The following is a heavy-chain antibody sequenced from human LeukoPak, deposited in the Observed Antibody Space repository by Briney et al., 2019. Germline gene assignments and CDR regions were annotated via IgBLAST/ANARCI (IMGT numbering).Heavy chain of an antibody. CDR1: GFTFSSYA. CDR3: ASASSYSSSWYAAVDYFDY. CDR2: IYSGGST. V-gene: IGHV3-66*01. J-gene: IGHJ4*02. D-gene: IGHD6-13*01. Sequence: SGGSLRLSCAASGFTFSSYAMSWVRQAPGKGLEWVSVIYSGGSTYYADSVKGRFTISRDNSKNTLYLQMNSLRAEDTAVYYCASASSYSSSWYAAVDYFDYWGQGTLVTVSS.